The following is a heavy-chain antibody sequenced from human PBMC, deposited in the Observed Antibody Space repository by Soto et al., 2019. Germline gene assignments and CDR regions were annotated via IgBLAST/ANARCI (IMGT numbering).Heavy chain of an antibody. CDR3: ATASSCSNGVRYNLGWFGP. Sequence: GGSLRLSCTTSGFTFSAFALHWVRQAPGKGLEWVAILCPDRNEEYYADSVKGRFTISSDNSKNTLSLQMDSLRAEDTAVYYCATASSCSNGVRYNLGWFGPWGQGTLVSVSS. V-gene: IGHV3-33*01. CDR2: LCPDRNEE. CDR1: GFTFSAFA. J-gene: IGHJ5*02. D-gene: IGHD2-8*01.